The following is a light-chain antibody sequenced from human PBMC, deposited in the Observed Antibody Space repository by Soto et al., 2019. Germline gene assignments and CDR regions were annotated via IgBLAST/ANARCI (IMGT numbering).Light chain of an antibody. V-gene: IGLV3-21*04. J-gene: IGLJ2*01. CDR3: QVWDNNSDHVV. CDR1: NIGSKS. CDR2: YDR. Sequence: SYVLTQPPSVSVAPGETATITCGGNNIGSKSVHWYQQKAGQAPVLTIYYDRDRSSGTPERFSGSNSGNTATLTISRVEAGDEADYYCQVWDNNSDHVVFGGGTKVTVL.